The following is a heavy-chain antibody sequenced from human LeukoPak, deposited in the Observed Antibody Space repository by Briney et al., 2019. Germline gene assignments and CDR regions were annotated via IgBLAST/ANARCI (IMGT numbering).Heavy chain of an antibody. CDR2: INHNGST. CDR3: ARGYCSSTSCYRRAEYFQH. Sequence: SETLSLTCAVDGGSFSGYYWSWIRQPPGKGLEWIGEINHNGSTNYNPSLKSRVTLSVDTSKNQFSLKLSSVTAADTAVYYCARGYCSSTSCYRRAEYFQHWGQGTLVTVSS. J-gene: IGHJ1*01. V-gene: IGHV4-34*01. D-gene: IGHD2-2*01. CDR1: GGSFSGYY.